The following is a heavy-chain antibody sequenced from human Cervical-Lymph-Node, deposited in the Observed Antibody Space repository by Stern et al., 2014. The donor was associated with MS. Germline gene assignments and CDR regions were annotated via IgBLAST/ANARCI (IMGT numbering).Heavy chain of an antibody. CDR3: ARGLATTCLNWFDT. Sequence: QVQLVQSGAEAKKPGASVKVSCKASGYTFTSYGISWVRQAPGQGLEWMGWISADNGNTKYAQKLQGRVNMTRDKSTTTAYMELRSLRSDDTAFYYCARGLATTCLNWFDTWGQGTLVTVSS. CDR2: ISADNGNT. CDR1: GYTFTSYG. V-gene: IGHV1-18*01. J-gene: IGHJ5*02. D-gene: IGHD1-1*01.